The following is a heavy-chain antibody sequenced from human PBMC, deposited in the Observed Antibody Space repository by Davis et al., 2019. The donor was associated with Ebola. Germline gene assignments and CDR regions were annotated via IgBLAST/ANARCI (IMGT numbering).Heavy chain of an antibody. V-gene: IGHV3-30*18. CDR2: ISQSGTSE. CDR1: GFSFSSYG. J-gene: IGHJ4*02. D-gene: IGHD3-9*01. CDR3: AKGGYFDSLEIDS. Sequence: GGSLRLSCVASGFSFSSYGMHWVRQAPGKGLEWVGIISQSGTSEFYAGSVKGRFTISRDDSKNTVYLQMDSLRTEDTAVYYCAKGGYFDSLEIDSWGQGTLVTVSS.